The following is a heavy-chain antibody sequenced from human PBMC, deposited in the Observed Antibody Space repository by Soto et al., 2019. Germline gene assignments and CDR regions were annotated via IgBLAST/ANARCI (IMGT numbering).Heavy chain of an antibody. CDR1: GGSISSYY. CDR2: IYYSGTT. Sequence: QVQLQESGPGLVRPSETLSLICTVSGGSISSYYWSWIRQPPGKGLEWIGYIYYSGTTRYNPSLKSRATISVDTPKTQFSLQLSSLTAADTAVYHCARHVPYCSDSSHCAYGLDVWGQGTTVTVSS. D-gene: IGHD2-15*01. CDR3: ARHVPYCSDSSHCAYGLDV. V-gene: IGHV4-59*08. J-gene: IGHJ6*02.